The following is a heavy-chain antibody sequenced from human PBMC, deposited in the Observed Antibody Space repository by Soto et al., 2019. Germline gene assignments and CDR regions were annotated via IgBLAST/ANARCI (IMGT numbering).Heavy chain of an antibody. V-gene: IGHV3-7*01. D-gene: IGHD5-18*01. CDR3: ARDVQGSSYGDYYYYMDV. CDR2: IKQDGSEK. J-gene: IGHJ6*03. CDR1: GLTFRRDW. Sequence: EDSLILSWAASGLTFRRDWMSWFLQAPGKGLEWVANIKQDGSEKYYVDSVKGRFTISRDNAKNSLYLQMNSLRAEDTAVYYCARDVQGSSYGDYYYYMDVWSKGTTYTGSS.